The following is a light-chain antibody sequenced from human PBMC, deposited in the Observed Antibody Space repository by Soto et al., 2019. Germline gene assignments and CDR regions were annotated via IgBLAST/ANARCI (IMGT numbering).Light chain of an antibody. J-gene: IGKJ4*02. V-gene: IGKV3-20*01. CDR2: GAS. Sequence: VLTQSPATLSLSRGQMSNLSCRPSKNVVRCYFAWYQQKSGQAPRLLISGASSRAAGIPDRFSGSGSGTDFTLTISRLEPEDVAAYYCQQYDSAVTFGEGTKVDI. CDR3: QQYDSAVT. CDR1: KNVVRCY.